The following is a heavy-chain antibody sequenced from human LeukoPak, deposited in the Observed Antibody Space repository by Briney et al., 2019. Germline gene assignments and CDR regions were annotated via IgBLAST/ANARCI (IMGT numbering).Heavy chain of an antibody. J-gene: IGHJ6*03. CDR3: ARVNGDSSWHYYYYYYMDV. V-gene: IGHV3-53*01. D-gene: IGHD4-17*01. CDR1: GFTFSSYA. Sequence: GGSLRLSCAASGFTFSSYAMSWVRQAPGKGLEWVSVIYSGGSTYYADSVKGRFTISRDNSKNTLYLQMNSLRAEDTAVYHCARVNGDSSWHYYYYYYMDVWGKGTTVTISS. CDR2: IYSGGST.